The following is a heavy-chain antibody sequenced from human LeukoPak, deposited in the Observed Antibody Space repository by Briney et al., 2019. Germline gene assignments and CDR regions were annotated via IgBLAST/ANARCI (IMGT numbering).Heavy chain of an antibody. J-gene: IGHJ4*02. CDR3: ARDQAYYYGSGTIDY. D-gene: IGHD3-10*01. CDR2: ISGSGGST. Sequence: ETGGSLRLSCAASGFTLSSYAMTWVRQAPGKGLEWVSNISGSGGSTYYADSVKGRFTISRDNAKTSLYLQMNSLRAEDTAVYYCARDQAYYYGSGTIDYWGQGTLVTVSS. V-gene: IGHV3-23*01. CDR1: GFTLSSYA.